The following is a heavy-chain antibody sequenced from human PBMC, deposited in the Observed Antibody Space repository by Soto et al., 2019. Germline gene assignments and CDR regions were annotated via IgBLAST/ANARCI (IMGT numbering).Heavy chain of an antibody. CDR2: MYHSGST. CDR3: ARSGGSSYKDY. V-gene: IGHV4-4*02. CDR1: GGSISSSNW. D-gene: IGHD5-18*01. J-gene: IGHJ4*02. Sequence: QVQLQESGPGLVKPSGTLSLTCAVSGGSISSSNWWSWVRQPPGKGLEWIGEMYHSGSTNYNPSLKSRVNISVDKSKSQFSLKLSSVTAEDTAVYYGARSGGSSYKDYWGQGTMVHVSS.